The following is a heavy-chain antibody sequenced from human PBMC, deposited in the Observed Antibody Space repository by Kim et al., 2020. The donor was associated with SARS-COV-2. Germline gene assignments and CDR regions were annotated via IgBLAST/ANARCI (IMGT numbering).Heavy chain of an antibody. CDR1: GGTFSSYA. D-gene: IGHD1-1*01. V-gene: IGHV1-69*06. Sequence: SVKVSCKASGGTFSSYAISWVRQAPGQGLEWMGGIIPIFGTANYAQKFQGRVTITADKSTSTAYMELSSLRSEDTAVYYCARMMATTTEFDYWGQGTLVTVSS. CDR3: ARMMATTTEFDY. CDR2: IIPIFGTA. J-gene: IGHJ4*02.